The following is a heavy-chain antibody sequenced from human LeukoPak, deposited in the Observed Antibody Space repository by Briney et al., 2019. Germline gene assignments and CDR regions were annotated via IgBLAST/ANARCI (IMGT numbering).Heavy chain of an antibody. Sequence: PGGSLRLSCAASGFTFSSDAMSWVRQAPGKGLEWVSAISGSGGSTYYADSVKGRFTISRDNSKNTLYLQMNSLRAEDTAVYYCAKAPVGQWLVRYYFDYWGQGTLVTVSS. D-gene: IGHD6-19*01. J-gene: IGHJ4*02. CDR1: GFTFSSDA. V-gene: IGHV3-23*01. CDR2: ISGSGGST. CDR3: AKAPVGQWLVRYYFDY.